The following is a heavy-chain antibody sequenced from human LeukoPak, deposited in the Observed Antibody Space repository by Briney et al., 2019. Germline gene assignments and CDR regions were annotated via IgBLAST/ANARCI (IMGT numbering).Heavy chain of an antibody. Sequence: GGSLRLSCAASGFTFSSNAMSWVRQAPGKGLEWVSVITGNGGRTDYADSVKGRFTISRDNSKNTLSLQMNSLRAEDTAVYYCVKDAVAPGSSGDYFDYWGQGTLVTVSS. J-gene: IGHJ4*02. D-gene: IGHD3-10*01. CDR2: ITGNGGRT. CDR1: GFTFSSNA. V-gene: IGHV3-23*01. CDR3: VKDAVAPGSSGDYFDY.